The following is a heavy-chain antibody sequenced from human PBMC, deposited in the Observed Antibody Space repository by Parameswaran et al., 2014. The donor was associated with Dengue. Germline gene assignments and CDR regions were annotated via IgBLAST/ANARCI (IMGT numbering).Heavy chain of an antibody. CDR2: INTNTGNP. V-gene: IGHV7-4-1*02. D-gene: IGHD5-12*01. CDR3: ARVAEGGGNDLSY. Sequence: WVRQAPGQGPEWMGWINTNTGNPSYVQGFSERFVFSLDTSVSTAYLQINSLEDEDTAVYFCARVAEGGGNDLSYWGQGTLVTVSS. J-gene: IGHJ4*02.